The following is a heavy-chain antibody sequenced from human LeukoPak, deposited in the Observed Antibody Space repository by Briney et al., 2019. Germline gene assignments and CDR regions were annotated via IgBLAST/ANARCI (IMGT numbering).Heavy chain of an antibody. CDR1: GFTFSTYR. V-gene: IGHV3-21*06. CDR3: ARDRPVDGGNSGGWFDP. J-gene: IGHJ5*02. D-gene: IGHD4-23*01. CDR2: ISSSISDI. Sequence: GRSLRLSCAASGFTFSTYRMNCVRQAPGKGLEGGSCISSSISDIYYASSVKGRFTISRANAKNSLYLQMTSMRAEDTAVYYCARDRPVDGGNSGGWFDPWGQGTLVTVSS.